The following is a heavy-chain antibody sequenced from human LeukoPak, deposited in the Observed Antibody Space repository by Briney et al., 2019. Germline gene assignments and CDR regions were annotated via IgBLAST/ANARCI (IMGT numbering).Heavy chain of an antibody. Sequence: GGSLRLSCAASGFTFSTYWMHWVRQAPGKGLVWVSRINSDGSGTSYADSVKGRFTISRDNAKNTLYLQMNSLRAEDTAVYYCASCYYDNGGYWDAFDIWGQGTMVTVSS. D-gene: IGHD3-22*01. J-gene: IGHJ3*02. CDR2: INSDGSGT. V-gene: IGHV3-74*01. CDR1: GFTFSTYW. CDR3: ASCYYDNGGYWDAFDI.